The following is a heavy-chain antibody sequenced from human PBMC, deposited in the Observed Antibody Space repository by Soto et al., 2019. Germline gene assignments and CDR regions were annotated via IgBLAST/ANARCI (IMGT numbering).Heavy chain of an antibody. CDR1: GDSISSYY. D-gene: IGHD3-22*01. CDR2: LYYGRSA. V-gene: IGHV4-59*01. J-gene: IGHJ4*02. CDR3: ALRSMAVVPEY. Sequence: QVQLQESGPGLVKPSETLSLTCAVSGDSISSYYCMWIRQPPGKGLESIGYLYYGRSANYNPSLKSLVTLSVDTSTNQCSLTLSSMTAADTAVYYYALRSMAVVPEYWGQGTLVTVSS.